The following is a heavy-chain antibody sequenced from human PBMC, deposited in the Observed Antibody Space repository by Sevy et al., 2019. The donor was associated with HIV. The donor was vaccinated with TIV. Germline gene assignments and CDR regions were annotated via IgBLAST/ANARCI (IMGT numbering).Heavy chain of an antibody. CDR3: AKDGHYYDSSGDYLNYFDY. CDR1: GFIYGDYA. J-gene: IGHJ4*02. V-gene: IGHV3-23*01. Sequence: GGSLRLSCIASGFIYGDYAMSWVRQAPGKGLEWVSAISGSARSTYYADSVKGRFTISRDNSKNTLYLLINSLRAEDTAIYYCAKDGHYYDSSGDYLNYFDYWGQGTLVTVSS. D-gene: IGHD3-22*01. CDR2: ISGSARST.